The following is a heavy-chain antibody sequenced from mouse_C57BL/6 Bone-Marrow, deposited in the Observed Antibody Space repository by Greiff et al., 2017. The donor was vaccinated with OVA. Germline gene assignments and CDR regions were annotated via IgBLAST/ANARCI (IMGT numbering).Heavy chain of an antibody. CDR3: EICPISYGNYDWFAN. V-gene: IGHV1-69*01. D-gene: IGHD2-1*01. CDR1: GYTFTSYW. CDR2: IDPSDSDT. Sequence: VQLQQPGAELVMPGASVKLSCKASGYTFTSYWMHWVKQRPGQGLEWIGEIDPSDSDTNYNQTFKGKSTFTVDKSSRSAYMQLSSLTSEESEVYYCEICPISYGNYDWFANWGQGTLVTVSA. J-gene: IGHJ3*01.